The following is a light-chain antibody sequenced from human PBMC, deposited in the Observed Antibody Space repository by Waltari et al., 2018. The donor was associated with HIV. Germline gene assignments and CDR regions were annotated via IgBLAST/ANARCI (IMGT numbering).Light chain of an antibody. J-gene: IGLJ1*01. CDR3: CSYAGAYTYV. CDR1: RSHIGYFDF. V-gene: IGLV2-11*01. CDR2: EVS. Sequence: QSALTQPRSVSGSPGQSVTISCPGPRSHIGYFDFVPWYQQYPGKAPKVIIYEVSQRPSGVPDRFTASKSGITASLTISGLQDEDEAHYYCCSYAGAYTYVFGTGTKVTVL.